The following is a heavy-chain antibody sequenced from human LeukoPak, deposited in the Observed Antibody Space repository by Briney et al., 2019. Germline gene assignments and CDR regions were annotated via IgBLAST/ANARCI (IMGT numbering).Heavy chain of an antibody. CDR3: AISRRSYGSYDAFDI. V-gene: IGHV1-24*01. CDR2: FDPEDGET. D-gene: IGHD5-18*01. CDR1: GYTLTELS. J-gene: IGHJ3*02. Sequence: ASVKVSCKVSGYTLTELSMHWVRQAPGKGLEWMGGFDPEDGETIYAQKFQGRVTMTEDTSTDTAYMELSSLRSEDTAVYYRAISRRSYGSYDAFDIWGQGTMVTVSS.